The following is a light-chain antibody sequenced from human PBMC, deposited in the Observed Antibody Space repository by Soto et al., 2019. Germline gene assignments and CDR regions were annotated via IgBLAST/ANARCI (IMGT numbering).Light chain of an antibody. CDR2: EVT. Sequence: QSALAQPASVSGSPGQSITISCTGSSSDVGGHNYVSWYQQHPGKAPKLMIYEVTKRPSGVSNRFSGSTSGNTASLTISGLQAEDEADYYCSSYTFASTLYVFGTGTKVTVL. CDR3: SSYTFASTLYV. CDR1: SSDVGGHNY. J-gene: IGLJ1*01. V-gene: IGLV2-14*01.